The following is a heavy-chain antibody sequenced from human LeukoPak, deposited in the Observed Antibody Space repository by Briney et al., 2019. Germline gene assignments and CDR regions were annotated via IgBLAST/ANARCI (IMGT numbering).Heavy chain of an antibody. Sequence: TGGTLRLSCAASGFTFSSYAMSWVRQAPGKGLEWVSAISASGGSTNYADSVKGRFTISRDNSKNTVSLQMNSLRAEDTAVYYCAKGAGYSSGWSDYWGQGTLVTVSS. CDR1: GFTFSSYA. J-gene: IGHJ4*02. CDR2: ISASGGST. D-gene: IGHD6-19*01. V-gene: IGHV3-23*01. CDR3: AKGAGYSSGWSDY.